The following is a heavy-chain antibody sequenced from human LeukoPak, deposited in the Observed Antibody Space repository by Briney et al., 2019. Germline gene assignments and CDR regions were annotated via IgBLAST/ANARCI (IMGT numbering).Heavy chain of an antibody. D-gene: IGHD3-9*01. CDR1: GGSISSYY. J-gene: IGHJ4*02. CDR2: IYTSGST. CDR3: ARTVFDILTGYYGVYYFDY. V-gene: IGHV4-4*07. Sequence: SETLSLTCTVSGGSISSYYWSWIRQPAGKGLEWIGRIYTSGSTNYNPSLKSRVTMSVDTSKNQFSLKLSPVTAADTAVYYCARTVFDILTGYYGVYYFDYWGQGTLVTVSS.